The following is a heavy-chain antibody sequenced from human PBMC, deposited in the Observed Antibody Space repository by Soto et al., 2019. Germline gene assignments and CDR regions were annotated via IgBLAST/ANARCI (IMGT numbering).Heavy chain of an antibody. V-gene: IGHV5-10-1*01. CDR2: IDPSDSYT. Sequence: PGESLKISCKGSGYSFTSYWISWVRQMPGKGLEWMGRIDPSDSYTNYSPSFQGHVTISADKSIGTAYLQWSSLKASDTAMYYCARQDYYDSSGYSPPDAFDIWGQGTMVTVSS. J-gene: IGHJ3*02. D-gene: IGHD3-22*01. CDR1: GYSFTSYW. CDR3: ARQDYYDSSGYSPPDAFDI.